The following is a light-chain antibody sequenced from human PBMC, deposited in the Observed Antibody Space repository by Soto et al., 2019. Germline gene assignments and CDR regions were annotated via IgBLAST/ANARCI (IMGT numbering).Light chain of an antibody. Sequence: QSALTQPASVSGSPGQSITISCTGTSSDIGRYDYVFWYQHHPNKPPKLIIYEVSNRPSGVSDRFSGSKSGYTASLTISGLQADDEAVYYCSSYTNRSIPVAFGGGTKLTVL. CDR3: SSYTNRSIPVA. V-gene: IGLV2-14*01. CDR2: EVS. CDR1: SSDIGRYDY. J-gene: IGLJ2*01.